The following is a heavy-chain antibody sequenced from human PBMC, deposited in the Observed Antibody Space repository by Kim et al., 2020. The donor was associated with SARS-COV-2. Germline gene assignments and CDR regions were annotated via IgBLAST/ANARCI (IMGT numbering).Heavy chain of an antibody. CDR3: AHHHSSAYYNEPWFDP. CDR1: GFSLSTTGVG. J-gene: IGHJ5*02. D-gene: IGHD3-22*01. CDR2: IDWDDYK. Sequence: SGPTLVNPTQTLTLTCTFSGFSLSTTGVGVGWIRQPSGKALEWLALIDWDDYKRYSPSLKTRLTITKDTSKNQVVLTMTNMDPVDTATYYCAHHHSSAYYNEPWFDPWGQGTLVTVSS. V-gene: IGHV2-5*02.